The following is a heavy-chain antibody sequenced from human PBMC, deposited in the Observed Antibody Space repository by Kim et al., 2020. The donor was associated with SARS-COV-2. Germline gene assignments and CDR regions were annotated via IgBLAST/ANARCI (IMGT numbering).Heavy chain of an antibody. J-gene: IGHJ3*02. CDR3: ARTLSSSWYFMDAFDI. CDR1: GGSISSSSYY. Sequence: SGTLSLTCTVSGGSISSSSYYWGWIRQPPGKGLEWIGSIYYSGSTYYNPSLKSRVTISVDTSKNQFSLKLSSVTAADTAVYYCARTLSSSWYFMDAFDIWGQGTMVTVSS. D-gene: IGHD6-13*01. V-gene: IGHV4-39*01. CDR2: IYYSGST.